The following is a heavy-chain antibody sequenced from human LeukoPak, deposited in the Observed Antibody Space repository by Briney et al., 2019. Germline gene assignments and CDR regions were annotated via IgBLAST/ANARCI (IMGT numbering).Heavy chain of an antibody. CDR2: ISGNGDYT. CDR3: AKEDRGGLVDF. V-gene: IGHV3-23*01. D-gene: IGHD3-16*01. J-gene: IGHJ4*02. CDR1: GFIFTNYA. Sequence: GGSLRLSCAASGFIFTNYAMNWVRQAPGKGLEWVSSISGNGDYTYYADSAKGRFAIPRDNSKITLYLQMNSLRAEDTAVYYCAKEDRGGLVDFWGQGTLVTVSS.